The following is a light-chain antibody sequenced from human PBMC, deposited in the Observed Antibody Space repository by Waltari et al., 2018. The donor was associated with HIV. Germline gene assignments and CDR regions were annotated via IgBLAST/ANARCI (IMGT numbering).Light chain of an antibody. J-gene: IGLJ2*01. CDR3: QVWDRSYKEAV. CDR1: NIGRNR. V-gene: IGLV3-21*02. CDR2: DDV. Sequence: SYVLTQAPSLSVAPGQQATTSRGNIGRNRVQWYSQKPGRAPLFVVLDDVDPSSGIPARFSGARSGERATLTIRGVEAGDEADYYWQVWDRSYKEAVFGGGT.